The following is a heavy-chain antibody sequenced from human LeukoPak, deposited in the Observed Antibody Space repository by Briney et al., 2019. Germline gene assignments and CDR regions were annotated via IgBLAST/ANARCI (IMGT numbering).Heavy chain of an antibody. J-gene: IGHJ5*02. Sequence: GASVKVSCKASGYTFTGYYMHWVRQAPGQGLEWMGWINPNSGRTNYAQKFQGRVTMTRDTSISTAYMELRSLRSDDTAVYYCARDGSGTYYPAGVGWFDPWGQGTLVTVSS. CDR3: ARDGSGTYYPAGVGWFDP. D-gene: IGHD3-10*01. CDR2: INPNSGRT. CDR1: GYTFTGYY. V-gene: IGHV1-2*02.